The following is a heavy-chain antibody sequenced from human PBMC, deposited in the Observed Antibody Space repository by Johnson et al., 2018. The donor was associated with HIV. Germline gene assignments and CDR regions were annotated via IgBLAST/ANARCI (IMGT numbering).Heavy chain of an antibody. CDR2: IKSKTDGGTT. Sequence: MLLVESGGGLVKPGGSLRLSCAASGFTFSNAWMSWVCQAPGKGLEWVGRIKSKTDGGTTDYAAPVKGRFTISRDDSKNTLYLQMHSLKTEDTAVYYCTAVSYSDAFDIWGQGTMVTVSS. CDR3: TAVSYSDAFDI. CDR1: GFTFSNAW. J-gene: IGHJ3*02. D-gene: IGHD1-26*01. V-gene: IGHV3-15*01.